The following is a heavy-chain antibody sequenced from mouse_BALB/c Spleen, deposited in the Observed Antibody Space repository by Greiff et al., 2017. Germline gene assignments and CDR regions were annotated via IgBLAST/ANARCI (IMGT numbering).Heavy chain of an antibody. Sequence: EVQLQESGPDLVKPSQSLSLTCTATGYSINSGYSWHSIRQFPGNQLEWMGYIHSSGSTNYNPSLKSRISITLDTSKNQFFLQLNSVTTEDTATYYCARSTVVASDYWGQGTSVTVSA. D-gene: IGHD1-1*01. CDR3: ARSTVVASDY. J-gene: IGHJ4*01. CDR1: GYSINSGYS. CDR2: IHSSGST. V-gene: IGHV3-1*02.